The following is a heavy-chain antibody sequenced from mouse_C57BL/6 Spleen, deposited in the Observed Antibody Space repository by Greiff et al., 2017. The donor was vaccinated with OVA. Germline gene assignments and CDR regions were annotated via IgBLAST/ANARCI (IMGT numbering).Heavy chain of an antibody. CDR3: ARGLSYYGSSYVDY. J-gene: IGHJ2*01. Sequence: EVQLVESGGGLVKPGGSLKLSCAASGFTFSSYAMSWVRQTPEKRLEWVATISDGGSYTYYPDNVKGRFTISRDNAKNNLYLQMSHLKSEDTAMYYCARGLSYYGSSYVDYWGQGTTLTVSS. V-gene: IGHV5-4*01. CDR2: ISDGGSYT. D-gene: IGHD1-1*01. CDR1: GFTFSSYA.